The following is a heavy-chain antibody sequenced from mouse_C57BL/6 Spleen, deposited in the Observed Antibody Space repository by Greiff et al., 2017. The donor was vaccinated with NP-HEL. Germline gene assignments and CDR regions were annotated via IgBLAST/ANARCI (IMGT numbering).Heavy chain of an antibody. CDR1: GYSFTDYN. V-gene: IGHV1-39*01. Sequence: EVQLQQSGPELVKPGASVKISCKASGYSFTDYNMNWVKQSNGKSLEWIGVINPNYGTTSYNQKFKGKATLTVDHSSSTAYMQLNSRASADSAVYYCVSHGVYFDYEGFAYWGQGTLVTVSA. CDR2: INPNYGTT. J-gene: IGHJ3*01. D-gene: IGHD2-4*01. CDR3: VSHGVYFDYEGFAY.